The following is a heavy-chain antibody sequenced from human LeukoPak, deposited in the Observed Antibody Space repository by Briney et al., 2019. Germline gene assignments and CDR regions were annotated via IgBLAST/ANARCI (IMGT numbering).Heavy chain of an antibody. CDR3: AKDRHVDIVATTTGAFDI. Sequence: GGSLRLSCAASGFTFSSYAMSWVRQAPGKGLEWVSAISGSGGSTYYADSVKGRFTISRDNSKNTLYLQMNSLRAEDTAVYYCAKDRHVDIVATTTGAFDIWGQGTMVTVSS. J-gene: IGHJ3*02. V-gene: IGHV3-23*01. D-gene: IGHD5-12*01. CDR2: ISGSGGST. CDR1: GFTFSSYA.